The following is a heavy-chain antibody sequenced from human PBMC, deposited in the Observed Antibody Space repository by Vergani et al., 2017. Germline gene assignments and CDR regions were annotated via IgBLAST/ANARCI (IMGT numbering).Heavy chain of an antibody. CDR1: GYSISSCYY. CDR3: ARPTAHRGYXSGGSCSPYWYFDL. D-gene: IGHD2-15*01. Sequence: QVQLQESGPGLVKPSETLALTCAVSGYSISSCYYWGWIRQPPGKGLEWIGSSYHSGCTYYNPSLKSRVSISVDTSKNHFSLKLSSVTAADTAVYYCARPTAHRGYXSGGSCSPYWYFDLWGRGTLVTVSS. V-gene: IGHV4-38-2*01. CDR2: SYHSGCT. J-gene: IGHJ2*01.